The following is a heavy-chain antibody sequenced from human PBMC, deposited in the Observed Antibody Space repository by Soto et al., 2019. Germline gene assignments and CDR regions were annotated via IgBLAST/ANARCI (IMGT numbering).Heavy chain of an antibody. CDR3: ARDYYYGSGSYSYYYYGMDV. J-gene: IGHJ6*02. Sequence: SETLSLTCTVSGGSISSGGYYWSWIRQHPGKGLEWIGYIYYSGSTYYNPSLKSRVTISVDTSKNQFSLKLSSVPAADTAVYYCARDYYYGSGSYSYYYYGMDVWCQGTTVT. V-gene: IGHV4-31*03. CDR2: IYYSGST. CDR1: GGSISSGGYY. D-gene: IGHD3-10*01.